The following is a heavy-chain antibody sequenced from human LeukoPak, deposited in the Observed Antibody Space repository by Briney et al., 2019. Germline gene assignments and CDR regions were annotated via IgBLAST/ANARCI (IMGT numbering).Heavy chain of an antibody. J-gene: IGHJ4*02. CDR3: ARDLSF. CDR1: GFTFSSYW. Sequence: GGPLRLSCAASGFTFSSYWMNWVRLAPGKGLEWVANIKQDGSEKYYVHSLKGRFTISRDNAKNSLYLQMNSLRAEDTAVYFCARDLSFWGQGTLVTVSS. CDR2: IKQDGSEK. V-gene: IGHV3-7*04.